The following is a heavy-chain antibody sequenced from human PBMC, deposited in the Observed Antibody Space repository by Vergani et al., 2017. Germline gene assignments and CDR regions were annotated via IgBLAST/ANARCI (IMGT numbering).Heavy chain of an antibody. CDR2: FYHSGST. J-gene: IGHJ4*02. Sequence: QVQLQESGPGLVKPSETLSLTCAVSGYSISSGYYWGWIRQPPGKGLEWIGSFYHSGSTYYNPSLKSRVTISVDTSKNQFSLTRSSVTAADTAVYYCARRRFGSGSYYNTDYWGQGTLVTVSS. D-gene: IGHD3-10*01. V-gene: IGHV4-38-2*01. CDR1: GYSISSGYY. CDR3: ARRRFGSGSYYNTDY.